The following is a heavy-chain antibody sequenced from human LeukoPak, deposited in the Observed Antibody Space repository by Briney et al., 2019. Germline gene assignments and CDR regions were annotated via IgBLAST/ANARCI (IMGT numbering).Heavy chain of an antibody. CDR1: GGSISGSSYY. D-gene: IGHD4-17*01. J-gene: IGHJ4*02. V-gene: IGHV4-39*01. CDR3: ARLRGAMTPVTSDFDY. Sequence: SETLSLTCTVSGGSISGSSYYWAWIRQPTGKGLEWIGSVFYSGSAYYNPSLKSRVTISVDTSKNQFSLNLSSVTAADTAIYYCARLRGAMTPVTSDFDYWGQGTLVTVSS. CDR2: VFYSGSA.